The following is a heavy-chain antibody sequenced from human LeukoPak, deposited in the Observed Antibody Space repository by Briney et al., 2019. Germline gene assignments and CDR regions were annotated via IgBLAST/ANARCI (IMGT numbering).Heavy chain of an antibody. CDR1: GFTFDDYA. Sequence: GGSLRLSCAASGFTFDDYAVHWVRQAPGKGLEWVSGISWNSGSIGYADSVKGRFTISRDNAKNSLYLQMNSLRAEDTALYYCAKDMRYYDSSGWYYFDYWGQGTLVTVSS. D-gene: IGHD3-22*01. CDR2: ISWNSGSI. J-gene: IGHJ4*02. CDR3: AKDMRYYDSSGWYYFDY. V-gene: IGHV3-9*01.